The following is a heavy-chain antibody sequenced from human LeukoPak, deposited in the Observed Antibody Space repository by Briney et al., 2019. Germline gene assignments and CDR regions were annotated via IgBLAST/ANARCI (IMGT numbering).Heavy chain of an antibody. D-gene: IGHD3-16*02. Sequence: GGSLRLSCAASGFTFSSYSMNWVRQAPGKGLEWVSSISSSSSYIYYADSVKGRFTISRDNAKNSLYLQMNSLRAENTAVYYCARDVGWGSGGVIDSDYYFDYWGQGTLVTVSS. CDR1: GFTFSSYS. CDR2: ISSSSSYI. J-gene: IGHJ4*02. CDR3: ARDVGWGSGGVIDSDYYFDY. V-gene: IGHV3-21*01.